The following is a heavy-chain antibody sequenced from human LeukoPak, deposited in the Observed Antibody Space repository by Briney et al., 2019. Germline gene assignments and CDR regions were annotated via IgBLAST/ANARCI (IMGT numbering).Heavy chain of an antibody. D-gene: IGHD6-19*01. V-gene: IGHV3-21*01. J-gene: IGHJ4*02. CDR3: ARDLWSRGWYWAPFDY. Sequence: GGSLRLSCAASGFTFSSYSMNWVRQAPGKGLEWVSSISSSSSYIYYADSVKGRFTIFRDNAKNSLYLQMNSLRAEDTAVYYCARDLWSRGWYWAPFDYWGQGTLVAVSS. CDR2: ISSSSSYI. CDR1: GFTFSSYS.